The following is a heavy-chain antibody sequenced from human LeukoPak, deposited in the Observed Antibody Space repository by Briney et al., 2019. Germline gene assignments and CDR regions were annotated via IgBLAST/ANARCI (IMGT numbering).Heavy chain of an antibody. Sequence: GGSLRLSCAASGFTFTSYAMSWVRKAPGKGLEWVSAISGSGGSTYYADSVKGRFTISRDNSKNTLYLQMNSLRAEDTAVYYCAKGRDGYNHFDYWGQGTLVTVSS. V-gene: IGHV3-23*01. D-gene: IGHD5-24*01. J-gene: IGHJ4*02. CDR3: AKGRDGYNHFDY. CDR1: GFTFTSYA. CDR2: ISGSGGST.